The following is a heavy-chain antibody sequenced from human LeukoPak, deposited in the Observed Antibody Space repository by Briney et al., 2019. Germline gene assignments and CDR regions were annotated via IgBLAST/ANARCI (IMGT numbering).Heavy chain of an antibody. CDR2: INHSGST. Sequence: PSETLSLTCTVSGSSISSNIDYWSWIRQPPGKGLEWIGEINHSGSTNYNPSLKSRVTISVDTSKNQFSLKLSSVTAADTAVYYCARVPYYYDSSGLEGYFDYWGQGTLVTVSS. J-gene: IGHJ4*02. V-gene: IGHV4-39*07. CDR1: GSSISSNIDY. D-gene: IGHD3-22*01. CDR3: ARVPYYYDSSGLEGYFDY.